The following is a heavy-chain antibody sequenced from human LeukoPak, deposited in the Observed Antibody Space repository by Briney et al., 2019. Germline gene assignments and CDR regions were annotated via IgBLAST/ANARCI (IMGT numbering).Heavy chain of an antibody. V-gene: IGHV4-34*01. Sequence: SETLSLTCAVYGGSFSGYYWSWIRQPPGKGLEWIGEINHSGSTNYNPSLKSRVTISVDTSKNQFSLKLSSVTAADTAVYYCARGGQLVGGFDHWGQGTLVTVSS. D-gene: IGHD6-6*01. J-gene: IGHJ4*02. CDR2: INHSGST. CDR3: ARGGQLVGGFDH. CDR1: GGSFSGYY.